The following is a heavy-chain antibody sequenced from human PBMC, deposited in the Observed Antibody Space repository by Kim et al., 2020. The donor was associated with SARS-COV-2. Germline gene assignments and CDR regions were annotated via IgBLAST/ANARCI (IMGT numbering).Heavy chain of an antibody. V-gene: IGHV4-4*02. D-gene: IGHD1-26*01. J-gene: IGHJ4*02. CDR3: ARGSLVVGANGEID. Sequence: NPSLKSRVTISVDKSKNQFSLKLSSVTAADTAVYYCARGSLVVGANGEIDWGQGALVTVSS.